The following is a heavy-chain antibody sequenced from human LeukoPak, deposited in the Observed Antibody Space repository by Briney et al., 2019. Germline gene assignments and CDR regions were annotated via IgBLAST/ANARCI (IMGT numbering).Heavy chain of an antibody. CDR1: GFTFRTYW. CDR2: IKQDGNEK. J-gene: IGHJ4*02. CDR3: ARDFPRAIYCNNTICSPGFDY. Sequence: GGSLRLSCAASGFTFRTYWMSWVRQAPGKGLEWVANIKQDGNEKYYVDSVKGRFTISRDNAKNSLFLQMNSLRAEDTAVYYCARDFPRAIYCNNTICSPGFDYWGQGTLVTVSS. D-gene: IGHD2-2*01. V-gene: IGHV3-7*01.